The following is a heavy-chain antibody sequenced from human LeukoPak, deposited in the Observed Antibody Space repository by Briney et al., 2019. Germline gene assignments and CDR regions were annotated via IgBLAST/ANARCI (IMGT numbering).Heavy chain of an antibody. J-gene: IGHJ5*02. D-gene: IGHD3-16*01. CDR2: IKQDGSEK. V-gene: IGHV3-7*01. CDR3: ARDGGTDWYDP. CDR1: GFTISGYW. Sequence: AGGSLRLYCAASGFTISGYWMTWVRQAPGKGLEWVANIKQDGSEKTYVDSVKGRFIISRDNAKNSIYLQMNSLRVEDTAMYYCARDGGTDWYDPWGQGTLVTVSS.